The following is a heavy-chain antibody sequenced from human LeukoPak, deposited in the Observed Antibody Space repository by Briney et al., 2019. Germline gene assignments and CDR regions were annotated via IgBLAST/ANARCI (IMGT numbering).Heavy chain of an antibody. V-gene: IGHV1-24*01. Sequence: ASVKVSCKVSGYTLTELSMHWVRQAPGKGLEWMGGFDPEDGETIYAQKFQGRVTMTEDTSTDTAYMELSSLRSEDTAVYYCATRLFISGSSSWPSYYYYGMDVWGQGTTVTVSS. CDR2: FDPEDGET. D-gene: IGHD6-13*01. CDR3: ATRLFISGSSSWPSYYYYGMDV. J-gene: IGHJ6*02. CDR1: GYTLTELS.